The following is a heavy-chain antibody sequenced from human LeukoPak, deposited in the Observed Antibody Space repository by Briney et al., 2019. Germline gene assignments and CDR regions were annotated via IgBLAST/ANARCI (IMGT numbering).Heavy chain of an antibody. D-gene: IGHD5-24*01. CDR3: ARDSPWLPDPY. V-gene: IGHV3-74*03. Sequence: GSLRLSCAASGFTFSTYWMHWVRQAPGKGLVWVSRINTDGSDISYADSVRGRFTISRDNARNTLYLQMNSLRADDTAVYYCARDSPWLPDPYWGQGTTVTVSS. CDR1: GFTFSTYW. J-gene: IGHJ6*02. CDR2: INTDGSDI.